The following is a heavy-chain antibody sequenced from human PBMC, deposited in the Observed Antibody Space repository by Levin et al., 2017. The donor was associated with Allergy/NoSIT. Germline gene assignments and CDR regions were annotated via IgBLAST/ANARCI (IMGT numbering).Heavy chain of an antibody. J-gene: IGHJ1*01. V-gene: IGHV3-23*01. D-gene: IGHD3-16*02. CDR2: ISGSGDYT. CDR1: GYTFSSYA. CDR3: AKSGGDYVWGSYRKTQYFQH. Sequence: PGESLKISCAASGYTFSSYAMSWVRQAPGRGLEWVSGISGSGDYTDYADSVKGRFTVSRDNSKNTLYLQMNSLRAEDTAVYYCAKSGGDYVWGSYRKTQYFQHWGQGTLVTVSS.